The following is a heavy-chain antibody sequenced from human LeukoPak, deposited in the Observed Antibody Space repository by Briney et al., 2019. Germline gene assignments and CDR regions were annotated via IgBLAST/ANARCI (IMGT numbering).Heavy chain of an antibody. V-gene: IGHV4-4*07. CDR1: GGSIISNY. CDR2: IYGSGIT. J-gene: IGHJ6*03. D-gene: IGHD3-22*01. Sequence: SETLSLTCTVSGGSIISNYWSWIRQSAGTGLEWIGRIYGSGITDYNPSLKSRVTMSLDTSRKQFSLRLTSVTAADTAVYYCARLKFYDSTGYSPGYYMNVWGKGTTVSVFS. CDR3: ARLKFYDSTGYSPGYYMNV.